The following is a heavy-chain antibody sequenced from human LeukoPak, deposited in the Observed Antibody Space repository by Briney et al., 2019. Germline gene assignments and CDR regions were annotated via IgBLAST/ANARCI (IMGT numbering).Heavy chain of an antibody. CDR1: VFTLICNY. V-gene: IGHV3-66*01. CDR2: IYRGGSS. J-gene: IGHJ4*02. Sequence: GGALTHSCAASVFTLICNYMRWVRQAPGKGLEWVSLIYRGGSSYYADSVKGRFTISRDISKNTLFLQMNSLRAEDTAVYFCARDGPCSLYFDYWGQGTLVTASP. CDR3: ARDGPCSLYFDY. D-gene: IGHD3-10*02.